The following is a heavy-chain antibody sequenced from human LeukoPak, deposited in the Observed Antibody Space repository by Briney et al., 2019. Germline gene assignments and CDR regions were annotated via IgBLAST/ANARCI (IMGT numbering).Heavy chain of an antibody. Sequence: PGGSLRLSCAASGFTFSSYSMNWVRQAPGKGLEWVSSISSSSSYIYYADSVKGRFTISRDNAKNSLYLQMNSLRAEDTAVYYFAVGGTAMVPPSYMDVWGKGTTVTVSS. D-gene: IGHD5-18*01. CDR3: AVGGTAMVPPSYMDV. V-gene: IGHV3-21*01. CDR2: ISSSSSYI. J-gene: IGHJ6*03. CDR1: GFTFSSYS.